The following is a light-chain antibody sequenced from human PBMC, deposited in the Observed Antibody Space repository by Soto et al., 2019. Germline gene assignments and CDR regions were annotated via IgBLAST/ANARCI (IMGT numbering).Light chain of an antibody. V-gene: IGKV1-12*01. CDR1: QGISSW. Sequence: DIQMTQSPSSVSASVGDRVTITCRASQGISSWLAWYQQKPGKAPKLLIYAASSLHSGVPSRFIGSGSGTDFTLAVCRLQPEDFATSYCQQTNSFPLTVAGGAKVEIK. J-gene: IGKJ4*01. CDR3: QQTNSFPLT. CDR2: AAS.